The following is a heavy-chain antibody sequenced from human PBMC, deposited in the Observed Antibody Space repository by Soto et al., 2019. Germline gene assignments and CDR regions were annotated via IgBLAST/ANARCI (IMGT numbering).Heavy chain of an antibody. J-gene: IGHJ6*02. Sequence: GHLVQSGAEVKKPGASVKVSCKASGYTFTRYGISWVRQAPGQGLEWMGWISGYNGDTNYAQNLQDRVTMTIDTSTNTAYMELRSLTSDDTAVYYCAKNGQPPYYYYGLDVWGQGTTVTVSS. CDR1: GYTFTRYG. CDR3: AKNGQPPYYYYGLDV. D-gene: IGHD2-8*01. V-gene: IGHV1-18*01. CDR2: ISGYNGDT.